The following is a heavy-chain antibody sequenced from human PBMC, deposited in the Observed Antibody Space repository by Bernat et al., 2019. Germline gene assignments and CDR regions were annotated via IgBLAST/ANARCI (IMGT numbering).Heavy chain of an antibody. Sequence: EVQLLESGGGLVQPGGSLRLSCAASGFPFSTYAMSWVRQAPGKGLEWVGRIKSKADGETTDYAAPVKGRFTISRDDSKNTLYLQLSSLKTEDTAVYYCNTVKPPPAWDLRFGYWGQGTLVTVSS. D-gene: IGHD1-26*01. J-gene: IGHJ4*02. V-gene: IGHV3-15*01. CDR1: GFPFSTYA. CDR2: IKSKADGETT. CDR3: NTVKPPPAWDLRFGY.